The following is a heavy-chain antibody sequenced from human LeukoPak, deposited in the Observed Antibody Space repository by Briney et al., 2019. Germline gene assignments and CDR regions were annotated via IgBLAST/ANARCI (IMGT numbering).Heavy chain of an antibody. CDR3: ARGYSSSSRYYYYYMDV. CDR1: GGSISSSNW. J-gene: IGHJ6*03. D-gene: IGHD6-6*01. CDR2: IYHSGST. Sequence: SETLSLTCAVSGGSISSSNWWSWVRQPPGKGLEWIGEIYHSGSTNYNPSLKSRVTISVDKSKNQFSLKLSSVTAADTAVYYCARGYSSSSRYYYYYMDVWGKGTTVTVSS. V-gene: IGHV4-4*02.